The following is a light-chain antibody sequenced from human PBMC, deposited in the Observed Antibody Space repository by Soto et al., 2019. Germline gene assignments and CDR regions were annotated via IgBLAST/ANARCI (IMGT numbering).Light chain of an antibody. J-gene: IGKJ1*01. V-gene: IGKV4-1*01. CDR3: QQYYSTPGT. Sequence: DIVMTQSPDSLAVSLGERATINCKSSQSVLYSSNNKNYLAWYQQKPGQPPKLLIYWASTRESGVPDRFGGSGSGTDFTLTISSLQAEDVAFYSCQQYYSTPGTLGQGTKVEIK. CDR2: WAS. CDR1: QSVLYSSNNKNY.